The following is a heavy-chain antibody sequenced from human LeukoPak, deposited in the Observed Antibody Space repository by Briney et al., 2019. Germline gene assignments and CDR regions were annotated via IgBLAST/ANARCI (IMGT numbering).Heavy chain of an antibody. Sequence: TGGFLRLSCAASGFTVSSNYMSWVRQAPGKGLEWVSVIYSGGSTYYADSVKGRFTISRDNSKNTLYLQMNSLRAEDTAVYYCARSIAAAGTGGDYFDYWGQGTLVTVSS. D-gene: IGHD6-13*01. V-gene: IGHV3-53*01. CDR2: IYSGGST. J-gene: IGHJ4*02. CDR1: GFTVSSNY. CDR3: ARSIAAAGTGGDYFDY.